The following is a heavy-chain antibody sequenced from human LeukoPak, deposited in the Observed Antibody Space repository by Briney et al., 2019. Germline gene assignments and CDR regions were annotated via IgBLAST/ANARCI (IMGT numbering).Heavy chain of an antibody. Sequence: ASVKVSCKASGYTFTGYYIHWVRQAPGQGLEWMGWINPNSGGTNYAQNFQGRVTMTGDTSISTAYMELSRLRSDDTAVYFCARLVGSGWSYYFDYWGQGTLVTVSS. CDR3: ARLVGSGWSYYFDY. V-gene: IGHV1-2*02. CDR2: INPNSGGT. J-gene: IGHJ4*02. D-gene: IGHD6-19*01. CDR1: GYTFTGYY.